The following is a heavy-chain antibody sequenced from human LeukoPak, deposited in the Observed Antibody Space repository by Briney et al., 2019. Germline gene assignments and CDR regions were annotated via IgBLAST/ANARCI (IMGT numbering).Heavy chain of an antibody. J-gene: IGHJ4*02. CDR1: GFTFKSYA. D-gene: IGHD3-10*01. CDR2: ISSTSGTI. CDR3: ARRGVTSGSGSFDMVDY. Sequence: PGGSLRLSCAASGFTFKSYAMHWVRQAPRKGLEWISYISSTSGTIYYAASVKGRFTISRDNAKHSLHLQMDSLRDEDTAVYYCARRGVTSGSGSFDMVDYWGQGTLVTVSS. V-gene: IGHV3-48*02.